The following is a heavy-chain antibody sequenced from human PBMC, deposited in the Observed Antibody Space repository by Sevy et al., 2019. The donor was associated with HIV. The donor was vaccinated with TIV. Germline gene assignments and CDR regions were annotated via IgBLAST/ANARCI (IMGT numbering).Heavy chain of an antibody. D-gene: IGHD2-2*01. J-gene: IGHJ6*02. V-gene: IGHV5-10-1*01. Sequence: GESLKISCKGSGYSFTSYWISWVRQMPGKGLEWMGRIDPSDYYTNYSPSFQGNVTISADKSISTAYMQWSSLKASDTAMYNCARVGKIVLISGYQLLGPYYCGLDVWGQGTTVTVSS. CDR3: ARVGKIVLISGYQLLGPYYCGLDV. CDR1: GYSFTSYW. CDR2: IDPSDYYT.